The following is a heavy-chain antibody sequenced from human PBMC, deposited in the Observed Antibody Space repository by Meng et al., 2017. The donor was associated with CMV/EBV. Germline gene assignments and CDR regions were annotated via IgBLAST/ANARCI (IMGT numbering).Heavy chain of an antibody. CDR3: ARERVVVVPAATLDYGMDV. J-gene: IGHJ6*02. V-gene: IGHV3-53*01. CDR2: IYSGGST. D-gene: IGHD2-2*01. Sequence: GESLKISCATSGFTFSRYNMNWVRQAPGKGLEWVSVIYSGGSTYYADSVKGRFTISRDNSKNTLYLQMNSLRAEDTAVYYCARERVVVVPAATLDYGMDVWGQGTTVTVSS. CDR1: GFTFSRYN.